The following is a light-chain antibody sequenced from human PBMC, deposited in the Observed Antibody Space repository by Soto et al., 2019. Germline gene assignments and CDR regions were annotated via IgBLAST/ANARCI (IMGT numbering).Light chain of an antibody. Sequence: QSALTQPASVSGSPGQSITISCTGTSSDVGSSNLVSWYQQHPGKAPKLIIYEGTKRPSGVSSPFSGSKSGNTASLTISGLQAEDEADYYCCSYAGGNTWVFGGGTKLTVL. CDR3: CSYAGGNTWV. J-gene: IGLJ3*02. CDR1: SSDVGSSNL. CDR2: EGT. V-gene: IGLV2-23*01.